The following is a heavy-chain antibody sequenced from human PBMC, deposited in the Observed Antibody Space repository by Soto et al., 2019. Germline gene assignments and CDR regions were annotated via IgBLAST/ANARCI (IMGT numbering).Heavy chain of an antibody. CDR1: GFTFSSYG. D-gene: IGHD5-12*01. V-gene: IGHV3-30*18. CDR3: AKDEYDVGGYNLYDY. J-gene: IGHJ4*02. CDR2: ISYDGSNK. Sequence: GGSLRLSCAASGFTFSSYGMHWVRQAPGKGLEWVAVISYDGSNKYYADSVKGRFTISRDNSKNTLYLQMNSLRAEDTAVYYCAKDEYDVGGYNLYDYWGQGTLVTVSS.